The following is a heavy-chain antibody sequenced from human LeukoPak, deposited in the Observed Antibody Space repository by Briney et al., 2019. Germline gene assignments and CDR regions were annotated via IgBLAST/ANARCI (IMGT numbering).Heavy chain of an antibody. Sequence: PGGSLRLSRALSGFTFNTYIMNGVPPAPQKGLEGVSSIISGSTYIYNADSMKCRFTISRDNTKTSLYLQMNSLRAGDTAIYYCARGRVEGATRFFGLWGQGTLVTVSS. CDR3: ARGRVEGATRFFGL. V-gene: IGHV3-21*01. CDR1: GFTFNTYI. J-gene: IGHJ4*02. D-gene: IGHD1-26*01. CDR2: IISGSTYI.